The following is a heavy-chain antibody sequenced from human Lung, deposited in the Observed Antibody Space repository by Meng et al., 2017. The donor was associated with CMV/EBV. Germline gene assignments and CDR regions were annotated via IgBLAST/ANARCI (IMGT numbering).Heavy chain of an antibody. CDR2: SSKSEGYI. D-gene: IGHD3-3*01. J-gene: IGHJ4*02. CDR3: ARCYDFWSGYYADY. V-gene: IGHV3-21*04. CDR1: GFSLSDYS. Sequence: GGSLRLSCAASGFSLSDYSMNWVRQAPGKGLEWVSISSKSEGYIRYADSVKGRFTISRDNAKNSLSLQMNNLRAEDTAVYYCARCYDFWSGYYADYWGQGMLVXVSS.